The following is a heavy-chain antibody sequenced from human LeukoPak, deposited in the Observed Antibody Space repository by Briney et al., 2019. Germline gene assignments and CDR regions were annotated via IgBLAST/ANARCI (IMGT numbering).Heavy chain of an antibody. CDR1: GFTFSDYY. Sequence: GGSLRLSCAASGFTFSDYYMSWIRQAPGKGLEWVSSISSSSSYIYYADSVKGRFTISRDNAKNSLYLQMNSLRAEDTAVYYCARAVVPAAPAFDPWGQGTLVTVSS. J-gene: IGHJ5*02. D-gene: IGHD2-2*01. V-gene: IGHV3-11*06. CDR2: ISSSSSYI. CDR3: ARAVVPAAPAFDP.